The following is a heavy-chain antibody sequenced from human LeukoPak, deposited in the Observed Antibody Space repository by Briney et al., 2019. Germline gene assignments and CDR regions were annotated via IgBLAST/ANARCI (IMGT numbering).Heavy chain of an antibody. CDR1: GFSFSSHG. D-gene: IGHD2-8*01. CDR3: AKYADYYGMDV. V-gene: IGHV3-30*18. Sequence: GGSLRLSCAASGFSFSSHGMHWVRQAPGKGLEWVAVISYDGNHIYYADSVQGRFTISRDNSKNTLYLQMNSLRTDDTAVYFCAKYADYYGMDVWGQGTTVIVSS. J-gene: IGHJ6*02. CDR2: ISYDGNHI.